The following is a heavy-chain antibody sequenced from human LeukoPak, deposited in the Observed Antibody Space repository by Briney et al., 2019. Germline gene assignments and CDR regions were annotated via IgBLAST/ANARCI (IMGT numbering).Heavy chain of an antibody. V-gene: IGHV3-23*01. CDR1: GFTFSSYA. CDR3: ANPNSSGFYFSIRFDY. D-gene: IGHD3-22*01. Sequence: GGSLRLSCTASGFTFSSYAMSWVRQAPGKGLEWVSVMSGSGGTTYYADSVKGRFTVSRDNSKNTLYLQMNSLRAEDTAVYYCANPNSSGFYFSIRFDYWGQGTLVTVSS. J-gene: IGHJ4*02. CDR2: MSGSGGTT.